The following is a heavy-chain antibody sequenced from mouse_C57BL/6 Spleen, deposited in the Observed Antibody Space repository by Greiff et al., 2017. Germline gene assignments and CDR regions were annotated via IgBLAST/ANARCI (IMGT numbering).Heavy chain of an antibody. CDR1: GFTFTDYY. Sequence: EVKVVESGGGLVQPGGSLSLSCAASGFTFTDYYMSWVRQPPGKALEWLGFIRNKANGYTTEYSASVKGRFTISRDNSQSILYLQMNALRAEDSATYYCARSTVVATFDYWGQGTTLTVSS. D-gene: IGHD1-1*01. V-gene: IGHV7-3*01. J-gene: IGHJ2*01. CDR3: ARSTVVATFDY. CDR2: IRNKANGYTT.